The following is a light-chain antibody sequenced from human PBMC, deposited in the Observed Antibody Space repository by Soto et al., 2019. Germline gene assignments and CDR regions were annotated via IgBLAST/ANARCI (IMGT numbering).Light chain of an antibody. CDR2: EVS. V-gene: IGLV2-14*01. CDR1: SSDVGNYTY. J-gene: IGLJ2*01. CDR3: TSYTTDSALPR. Sequence: QSALTQPASVSGSPGQSITISCTGTSSDVGNYTYVSWYQQKSGKAPKQIIFEVSSRPSGVSHRFSGSKSGNTASLTISGLQAEDEAYYYGTSYTTDSALPRLGGGTKLTVL.